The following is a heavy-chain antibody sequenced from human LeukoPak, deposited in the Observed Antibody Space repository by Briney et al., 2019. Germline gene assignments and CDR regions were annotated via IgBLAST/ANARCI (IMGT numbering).Heavy chain of an antibody. CDR3: ARTYYYGSGSLYYFDY. V-gene: IGHV1-69*04. D-gene: IGHD3-10*01. Sequence: GASVKVSCKASGYTFTSYGISWVRQAPGQGLEWMGRIIPILGIANYAQKFQGRVTITADKSTSTAYMELSSLRSEDTAVYYCARTYYYGSGSLYYFDYWGQGTLVTVSS. CDR2: IIPILGIA. J-gene: IGHJ4*02. CDR1: GYTFTSYG.